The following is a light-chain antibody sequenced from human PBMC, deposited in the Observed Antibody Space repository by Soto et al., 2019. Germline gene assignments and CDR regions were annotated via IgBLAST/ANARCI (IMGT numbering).Light chain of an antibody. V-gene: IGKV3-15*01. Sequence: EIVMTQSPATLSVSPGERATLSCRASQSVSSSLPWYQQKPDQAPRLLIYGASTRATGIPARFSGSGSETEFTLTISSLQSEDSAVYYCQQYNNSWTFGQGTKVEIK. CDR3: QQYNNSWT. CDR2: GAS. J-gene: IGKJ1*01. CDR1: QSVSSS.